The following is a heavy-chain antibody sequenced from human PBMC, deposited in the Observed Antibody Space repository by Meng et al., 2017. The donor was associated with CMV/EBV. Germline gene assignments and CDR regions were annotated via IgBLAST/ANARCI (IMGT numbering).Heavy chain of an antibody. CDR3: AGAERAAMVDY. CDR1: GGSISSGGYY. J-gene: IGHJ4*02. CDR2: IYYSGST. D-gene: IGHD2-2*01. Sequence: SETLSPTCTVSGGSISSGGYYWSWIRQHPGKGLEWIGYIYYSGSTYYNPSLKSRVTISVDTSKNQFSLKLSSVTAADTAVYYCAGAERAAMVDYWGQGTLVTVSS. V-gene: IGHV4-31*03.